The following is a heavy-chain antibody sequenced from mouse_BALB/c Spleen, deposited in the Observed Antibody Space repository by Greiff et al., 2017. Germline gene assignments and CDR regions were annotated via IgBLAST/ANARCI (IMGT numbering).Heavy chain of an antibody. V-gene: IGHV1-69*02. CDR3: ASSLLRSYWYFDV. Sequence: VQLQQPGAELVKPGAPVKLSCKASGYTFTSYWMNWVKQRPGRGLEWIGRIDPSDSETHYNQKFKDKATLTVDKSSSTAYIQLSSLTSEDSAVYYCASSLLRSYWYFDVWGAGTTVTVSS. D-gene: IGHD1-2*01. CDR2: IDPSDSET. CDR1: GYTFTSYW. J-gene: IGHJ1*01.